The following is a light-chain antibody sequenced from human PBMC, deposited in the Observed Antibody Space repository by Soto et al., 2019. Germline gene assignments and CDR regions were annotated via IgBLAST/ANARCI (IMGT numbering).Light chain of an antibody. CDR3: QQYYSSPFT. V-gene: IGKV4-1*01. Sequence: DIVMTQSPDSLAVSLGERATINCKSSQSVLYSSNNKNYLAWYQQKAGQPPNLLIYWASTRESGVPDRFSGSGSGTDFTLTISILQAEDVAVYYCQQYYSSPFTVGPGTKVHI. CDR1: QSVLYSSNNKNY. CDR2: WAS. J-gene: IGKJ3*01.